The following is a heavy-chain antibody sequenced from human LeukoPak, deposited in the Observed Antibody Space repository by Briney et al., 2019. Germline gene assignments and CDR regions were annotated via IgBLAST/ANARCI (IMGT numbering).Heavy chain of an antibody. CDR2: IYYSGST. J-gene: IGHJ3*02. CDR1: GGSISSSSYY. CDR3: GGITGTHDAFDI. Sequence: NPSETLSLTCTVSGGSISSSSYYRGWIRQPPGKGLEWIGSIYYSGSTYYNPSLKSRVTISVVTSKNQFSLKLSSVTAADTAVYYCGGITGTHDAFDIWGQGTMVTVSS. V-gene: IGHV4-39*07. D-gene: IGHD1-7*01.